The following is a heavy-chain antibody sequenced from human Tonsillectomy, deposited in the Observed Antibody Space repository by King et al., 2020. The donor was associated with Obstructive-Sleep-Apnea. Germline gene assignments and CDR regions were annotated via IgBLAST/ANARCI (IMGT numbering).Heavy chain of an antibody. V-gene: IGHV3-30*04. J-gene: IGHJ1*01. Sequence: VQLVESGGGVVQPGRSLRLSCAASGFTFIPYAMHWVRQAPGQGLEWVAVISYDGTIKYYAESVKGRFTISRDNSKNTLYLQMKILRAEDTAVYYCARDQMATISVDGVFQDWGQGTLVTVSS. CDR1: GFTFIPYA. CDR2: ISYDGTIK. D-gene: IGHD5-24*01. CDR3: ARDQMATISVDGVFQD.